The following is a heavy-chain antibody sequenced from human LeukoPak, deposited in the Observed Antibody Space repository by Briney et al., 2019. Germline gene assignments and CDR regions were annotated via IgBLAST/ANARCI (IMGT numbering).Heavy chain of an antibody. Sequence: GGSLRLSCAASGFTFSSYSMNWVRQAPGKGLEWVSSISSSSSYIYYTDSVKGRFTISRDNAKNSLYLQMNSLRAEDTAVYYCARGGSGRPFDYWGQGTLVTVSS. CDR1: GFTFSSYS. CDR3: ARGGSGRPFDY. J-gene: IGHJ4*02. CDR2: ISSSSSYI. D-gene: IGHD3-10*01. V-gene: IGHV3-21*01.